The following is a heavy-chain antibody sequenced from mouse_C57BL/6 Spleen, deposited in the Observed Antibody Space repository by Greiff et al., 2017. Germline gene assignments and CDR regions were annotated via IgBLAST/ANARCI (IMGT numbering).Heavy chain of an antibody. V-gene: IGHV1-22*01. CDR2: INPNNGGT. CDR1: GYTFTDYN. J-gene: IGHJ3*01. CDR3: ARGGNPAWFAY. Sequence: VQLKQSGPELVKPGASVKMSCKASGYTFTDYNMHWVKQSHGKSLEWIGYINPNNGGTSYNQKFKGKATLTVNKSSSTAYMELRSLTSEDSAVYYFARGGNPAWFAYWGQGTLVTVSA. D-gene: IGHD1-1*02.